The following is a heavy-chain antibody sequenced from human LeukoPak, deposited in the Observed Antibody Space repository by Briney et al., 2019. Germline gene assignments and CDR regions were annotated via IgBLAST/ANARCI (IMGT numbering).Heavy chain of an antibody. D-gene: IGHD3-3*01. CDR2: ISSSSSYI. CDR1: GFTFSSYS. Sequence: PGGSLRLSCAASGFTFSSYSMNWVRQAPGKGLEWVSSISSSSSYIYYADSVKGRFTISRDNAKNSLYLQMNSLRAEDTAVYYCARDVITFFGVVHNDYWGQGTLVTVSS. CDR3: ARDVITFFGVVHNDY. V-gene: IGHV3-21*01. J-gene: IGHJ4*02.